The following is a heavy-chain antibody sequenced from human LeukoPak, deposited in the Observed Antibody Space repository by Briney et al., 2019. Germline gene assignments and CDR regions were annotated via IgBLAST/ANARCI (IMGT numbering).Heavy chain of an antibody. CDR2: ISSSTSYM. Sequence: PGGSLRLSCAASGFTFSSYYMSWVRQAPGRGLEWVSSISSSTSYMFYADSVRGRFTISRDNAKNSLYLQMNSLRAEDTAVCYCARDRGSGWHTFDYWGQGSLVTVSS. V-gene: IGHV3-21*01. J-gene: IGHJ4*02. CDR1: GFTFSSYY. CDR3: ARDRGSGWHTFDY. D-gene: IGHD6-19*01.